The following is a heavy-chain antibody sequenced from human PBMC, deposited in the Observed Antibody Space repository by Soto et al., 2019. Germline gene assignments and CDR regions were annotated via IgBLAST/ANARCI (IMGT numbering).Heavy chain of an antibody. CDR2: IWYDGSNK. J-gene: IGHJ6*03. CDR3: ARVPYYDFWSGFRPNYYYYYYMDV. CDR1: GFTFSSYG. V-gene: IGHV3-33*01. Sequence: PGGSLRLSCAASGFTFSSYGMHWVRQAPGKGLEWVAVIWYDGSNKYYADYVKGRFTISRDNSKNTLYLQMNSLRAEDTAVYYCARVPYYDFWSGFRPNYYYYYYMDVWGKGTTVTVSS. D-gene: IGHD3-3*01.